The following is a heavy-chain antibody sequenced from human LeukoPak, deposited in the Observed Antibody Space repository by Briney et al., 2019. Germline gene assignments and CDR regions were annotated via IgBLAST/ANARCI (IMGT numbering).Heavy chain of an antibody. CDR3: AGSGSYYDYYHYGMDV. D-gene: IGHD3-10*01. J-gene: IGHJ6*04. CDR2: ISGSGGST. CDR1: GFTFSSYA. Sequence: GGSLRLSCAASGFTFSSYAMSWVRQAPGKGLEWVSAISGSGGSTYYADSVKGRFTISRDNSKNTLYLQMNSLRAEDTAVYYCAGSGSYYDYYHYGMDVWGKGTTVTVSS. V-gene: IGHV3-23*01.